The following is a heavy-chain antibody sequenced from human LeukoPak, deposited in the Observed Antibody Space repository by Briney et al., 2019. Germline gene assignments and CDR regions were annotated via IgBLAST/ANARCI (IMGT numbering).Heavy chain of an antibody. D-gene: IGHD4-11*01. CDR2: IYTSGST. CDR1: GGSISSYY. J-gene: IGHJ4*02. CDR3: ARDRPWMTTVTAFDY. V-gene: IGHV4-4*07. Sequence: PSETLSLTCTVSGGSISSYYWSWIRQPAGKGLEWIGRIYTSGSTNYNPSLKSRVTMSVDTSKNQFSLKLSSVTAADTAVYYCARDRPWMTTVTAFDYWGQGTLVTVSS.